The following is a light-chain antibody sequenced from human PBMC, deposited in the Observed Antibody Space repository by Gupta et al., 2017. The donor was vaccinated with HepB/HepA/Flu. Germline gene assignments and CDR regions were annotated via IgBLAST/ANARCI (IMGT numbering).Light chain of an antibody. CDR3: QQNNTPFT. V-gene: IGKV3-15*01. J-gene: IGKJ4*01. Sequence: DIVMTQSPATLSVSPGERATLSCRASQSVSSNLAWYQQKPGQAPMLLIYGASTRATGIPARCSGSGSGAEITLTISRLQSEDFAFYYYQQNNTPFTFGGGTKVEIK. CDR1: QSVSSN. CDR2: GAS.